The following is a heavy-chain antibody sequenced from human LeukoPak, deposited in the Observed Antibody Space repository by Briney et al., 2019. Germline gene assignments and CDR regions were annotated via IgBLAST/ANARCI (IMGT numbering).Heavy chain of an antibody. J-gene: IGHJ4*02. CDR1: GYNFDTYW. Sequence: GESLKISCKGSGYNFDTYWIAWMRQMPGEGLEWMGIIYPADSDTRYRPSFQGQVTISADKSITTAYLQWSSLKASDTAIYYCARGYGAYLGYWGQGTLVTVSS. CDR3: ARGYGAYLGY. D-gene: IGHD4-17*01. V-gene: IGHV5-51*01. CDR2: IYPADSDT.